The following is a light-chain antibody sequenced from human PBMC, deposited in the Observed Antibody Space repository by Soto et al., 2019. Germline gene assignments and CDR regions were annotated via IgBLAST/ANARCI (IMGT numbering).Light chain of an antibody. Sequence: QSALTQPASVSGSPGQSITISCTGTSSDVGGYNSVSWFQQHPGKAPKLMIFEVSHRPSGVSIRFSGSKSGNTASLTISGLQAEDEADYYCNSYRHSTTQVFGTGTKLTVL. J-gene: IGLJ1*01. CDR2: EVS. CDR3: NSYRHSTTQV. CDR1: SSDVGGYNS. V-gene: IGLV2-14*01.